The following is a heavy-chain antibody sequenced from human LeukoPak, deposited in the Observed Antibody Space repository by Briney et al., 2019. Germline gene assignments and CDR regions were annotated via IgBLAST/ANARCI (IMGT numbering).Heavy chain of an antibody. CDR3: ARHPYCSGGSCYVSDY. J-gene: IGHJ4*02. Sequence: GESLKISCKGSGYSFTSYWIGWVRQMPGKGLEWMGIIYPGDSDTRYSPSFQGQVTISADKSISTAYLQWSSLKASGTAMYYCARHPYCSGGSCYVSDYWGQGTLVTVSS. CDR2: IYPGDSDT. CDR1: GYSFTSYW. D-gene: IGHD2-15*01. V-gene: IGHV5-51*01.